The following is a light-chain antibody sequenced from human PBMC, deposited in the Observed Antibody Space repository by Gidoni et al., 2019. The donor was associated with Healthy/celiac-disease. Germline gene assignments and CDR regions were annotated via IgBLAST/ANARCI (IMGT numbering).Light chain of an antibody. CDR1: SSDVGGYNY. J-gene: IGLJ2*01. V-gene: IGLV2-14*01. CDR2: EVS. Sequence: QSALTQPASVSGSPGQSITISCTGTSSDVGGYNYVAWYQQHPVKAPKPMTYEVSNRPSGVSNRFSGSKSGNTASLTISGLQAEDEAEYYCSSYTSSSTLVFGGGTKLTV. CDR3: SSYTSSSTLV.